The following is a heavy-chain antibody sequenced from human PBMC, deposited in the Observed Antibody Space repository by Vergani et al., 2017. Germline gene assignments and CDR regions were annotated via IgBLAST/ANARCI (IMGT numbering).Heavy chain of an antibody. J-gene: IGHJ4*02. Sequence: QVQLVQSGAEVKKPGASVKVSCKASGYTFTSYYMHWVRQAPGQGLEWMGIINPSGGSTSYAQKFQGRVTMTRDTSTSTVYMELSSLRSEDTAVYYCARDAEREQLVRNFDYWGQGTLVTVSS. CDR2: INPSGGST. D-gene: IGHD6-13*01. V-gene: IGHV1-46*01. CDR3: ARDAEREQLVRNFDY. CDR1: GYTFTSYY.